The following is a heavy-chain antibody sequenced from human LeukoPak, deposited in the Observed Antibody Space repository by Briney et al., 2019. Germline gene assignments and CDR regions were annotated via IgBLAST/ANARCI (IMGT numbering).Heavy chain of an antibody. J-gene: IGHJ6*02. CDR1: GFTFSDYY. D-gene: IGHD3-22*01. V-gene: IGHV3-11*01. CDR3: ARERFYDSSGYYWGPSYYYYYYGMDV. CDR2: ISSSGSTI. Sequence: PGGSLRLSCAASGFTFSDYYMSWIRQAPGKGLEWVSYISSSGSTIYYADSVKGRFTISRDNAKNSLYLQMNSLRAEDTAVYYCARERFYDSSGYYWGPSYYYYYYGMDVWGQGTTVTVSS.